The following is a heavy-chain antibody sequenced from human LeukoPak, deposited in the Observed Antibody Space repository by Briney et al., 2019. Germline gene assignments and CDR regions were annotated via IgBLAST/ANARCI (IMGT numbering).Heavy chain of an antibody. Sequence: GGSLRLSCAVSGFTFDDYAMHWVRQAPGKGLEWVSGISWNSGTIEYADSVKGRFTISRDNAKNSLYLQMNSLRADDTAVYYCARFAAGGSYYYYMDVWGKGTTVTVSS. CDR2: ISWNSGTI. D-gene: IGHD3-10*01. J-gene: IGHJ6*03. V-gene: IGHV3-9*01. CDR1: GFTFDDYA. CDR3: ARFAAGGSYYYYMDV.